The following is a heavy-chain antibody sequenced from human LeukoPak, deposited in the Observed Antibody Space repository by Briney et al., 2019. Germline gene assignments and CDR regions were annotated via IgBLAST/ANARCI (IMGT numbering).Heavy chain of an antibody. Sequence: SQTLSLTCAISGDSVSSNSAAWNWIRQSPSRGLEWLGRTYYRSKWYNDYAVSVKSRITINPDTSKNQFSLQLNSVTPEDTAVYYCARAVGDIAAAVSFSDAFDIWGQGTMVTVSS. D-gene: IGHD6-13*01. V-gene: IGHV6-1*01. CDR3: ARAVGDIAAAVSFSDAFDI. CDR2: TYYRSKWYN. J-gene: IGHJ3*02. CDR1: GDSVSSNSAA.